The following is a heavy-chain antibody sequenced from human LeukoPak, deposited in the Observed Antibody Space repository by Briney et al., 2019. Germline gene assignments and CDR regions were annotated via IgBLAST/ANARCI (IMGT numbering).Heavy chain of an antibody. Sequence: PSETLSLTCVVNGESLSGYFWSWIRQSPGTGLEWIGEINHRGTTNYNPSLKSRVTISQDTSKNQFSLRLTYVTAADTAIYYCARLFWSGPYSHYGLDVWGQGTTVTVSS. CDR3: ARLFWSGPYSHYGLDV. J-gene: IGHJ6*02. D-gene: IGHD3-3*01. CDR1: GESLSGYF. V-gene: IGHV4-34*01. CDR2: INHRGTT.